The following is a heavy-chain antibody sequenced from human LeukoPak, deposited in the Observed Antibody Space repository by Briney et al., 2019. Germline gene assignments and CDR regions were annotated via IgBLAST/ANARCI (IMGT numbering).Heavy chain of an antibody. CDR3: ARGFSFDP. CDR2: IYYSGGT. CDR1: GGSISSSSYY. J-gene: IGHJ5*02. Sequence: KPSETLSLTCTVSGGSISSSSYYWGWIRQPPGKGLEWIGSIYYSGGTYYNPSLKSRVTISVDTSKNQFSLKLTSVTAADTAVYYCARGFSFDPWGQGTLVTVSS. V-gene: IGHV4-39*07.